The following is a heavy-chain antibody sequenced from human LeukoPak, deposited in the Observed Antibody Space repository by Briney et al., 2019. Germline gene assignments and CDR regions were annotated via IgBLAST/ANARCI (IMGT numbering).Heavy chain of an antibody. CDR2: IYYSGST. CDR1: GGSISGYF. CDR3: ARGSVVVPAAATWFDP. V-gene: IGHV4-59*01. D-gene: IGHD2-2*01. Sequence: SETLSLTCIVSGGSISGYFWSWIRQPPGKGLEWIGFIYYSGSTNYNPSLKSRVTLSVDTSKNQFSLKLSSVTAADTAVYYCARGSVVVPAAATWFDPWGQGTLVTVSS. J-gene: IGHJ5*02.